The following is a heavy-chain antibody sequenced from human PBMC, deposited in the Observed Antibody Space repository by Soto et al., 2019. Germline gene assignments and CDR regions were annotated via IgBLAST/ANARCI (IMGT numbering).Heavy chain of an antibody. CDR3: ARGSHKLHSYDSSGFYHYVDY. CDR2: INDSGST. J-gene: IGHJ4*02. D-gene: IGHD3-22*01. CDR1: GGSIRDYF. V-gene: IGHV4-34*01. Sequence: SETLSLTCTVSGGSIRDYFWTWIRQPPGKGLEWIGEINDSGSTNYTPSLERRVTISRDTSKNRFSLKLSSVTAADTAVYYCARGSHKLHSYDSSGFYHYVDYWGQGSLVTVSS.